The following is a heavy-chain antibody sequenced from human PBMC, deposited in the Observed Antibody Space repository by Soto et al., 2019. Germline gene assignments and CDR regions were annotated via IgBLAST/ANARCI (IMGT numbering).Heavy chain of an antibody. CDR3: ARATVTDNWFDP. Sequence: TLSLTCAVSGGSISSGGYSWSWIRQPPGKGLEWIGYIYHSGSTYYNPSLKSRVTISVDRSKNQFSLKLSSVTAADTAVYYCARATVTDNWFDPWGQGTLVTVSS. D-gene: IGHD4-17*01. CDR2: IYHSGST. CDR1: GGSISSGGYS. V-gene: IGHV4-30-2*01. J-gene: IGHJ5*02.